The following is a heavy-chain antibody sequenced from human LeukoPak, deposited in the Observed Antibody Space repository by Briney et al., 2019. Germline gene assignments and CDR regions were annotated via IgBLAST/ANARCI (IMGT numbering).Heavy chain of an antibody. CDR1: GFTFSSYE. V-gene: IGHV3-48*03. Sequence: GGSLRLSCAASGFTFSSYEMNWVRQAPGKGLEWVSYISSSGSTICYADSVKGRFTISRDNAKNSLYLQMNSLRPEDAAVYYCAKAPVTTCRGAFCYPFDYWGLGTLVTVSP. CDR3: AKAPVTTCRGAFCYPFDY. CDR2: ISSSGSTI. J-gene: IGHJ4*02. D-gene: IGHD2-15*01.